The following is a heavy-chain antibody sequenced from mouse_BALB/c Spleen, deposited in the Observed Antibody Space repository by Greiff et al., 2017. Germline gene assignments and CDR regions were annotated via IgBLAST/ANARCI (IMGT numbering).Heavy chain of an antibody. D-gene: IGHD3-2*02. CDR1: GFTFSSYG. J-gene: IGHJ2*01. Sequence: EVKLEESGGGLVQPGGSLKLSCAASGFTFSSYGMSWVRQTPDKRLELVATINSNGGSTYYPDSVKGRFTISRDNAKNTLYLQMSSLKSEDTAMYYCARDQDDLDYWGQGTTLTVSS. CDR3: ARDQDDLDY. CDR2: INSNGGST. V-gene: IGHV5-6-3*01.